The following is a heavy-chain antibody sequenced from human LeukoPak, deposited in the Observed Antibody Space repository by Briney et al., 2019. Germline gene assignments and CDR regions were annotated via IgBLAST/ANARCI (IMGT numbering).Heavy chain of an antibody. J-gene: IGHJ6*03. CDR2: TYYRSKWYN. CDR1: GDSVSSNSAA. CDR3: ARSDIVVVPAVTLEYYYYYMDV. D-gene: IGHD2-2*01. V-gene: IGHV6-1*01. Sequence: SQTLSLTCAISGDSVSSNSAAWNWIRQSPSRGLEWLGRTYYRSKWYNDYAVSGKSRITINPDTSKNQFSLQLNSVTPEDTAVYYCARSDIVVVPAVTLEYYYYYMDVWGKGTTVTVSS.